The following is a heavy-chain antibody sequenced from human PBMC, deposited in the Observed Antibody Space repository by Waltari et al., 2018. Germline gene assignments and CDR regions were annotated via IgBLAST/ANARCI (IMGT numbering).Heavy chain of an antibody. J-gene: IGHJ4*02. CDR3: ARDLIHLDTAMVTKFSDY. CDR1: GGSFSGYY. Sequence: QVQLQQWGAGLLKPSETLSLTCAVYGGSFSGYYWSWIRQPPGKGLEWIGEINHSRSTNYKQSLKSRVTISVDTSKNQFSLKLSSVTAADTAVYYCARDLIHLDTAMVTKFSDYWGQGTLVIVSS. V-gene: IGHV4-34*01. D-gene: IGHD5-18*01. CDR2: INHSRST.